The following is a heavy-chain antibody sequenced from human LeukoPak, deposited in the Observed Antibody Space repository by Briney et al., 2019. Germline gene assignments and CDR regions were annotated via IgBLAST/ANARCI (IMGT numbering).Heavy chain of an antibody. V-gene: IGHV3-64*01. J-gene: IGHJ6*03. CDR3: ARVYYGSGSLHYYYYYMNV. D-gene: IGHD3-10*01. CDR2: ISSNGGST. CDR1: GFTFSSYA. Sequence: GGSLRLSCAASGFTFSSYAMHWVRQAPGKGLECVSAISSNGGSTYYANSVKGRFTLSRDISKNTLYLQMNSLRAEDTAVYYCARVYYGSGSLHYYYYYMNVWGKGTTVTISS.